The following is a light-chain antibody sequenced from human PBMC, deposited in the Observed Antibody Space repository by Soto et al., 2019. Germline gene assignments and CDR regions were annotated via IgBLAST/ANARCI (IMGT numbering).Light chain of an antibody. J-gene: IGLJ1*01. CDR3: AAWDDSLNAL. CDR1: FSNIGDHA. CDR2: LND. V-gene: IGLV1-44*01. Sequence: QSVLTQPPSLSATPGQRVNISCSGSFSNIGDHAVNWYQQLPGAAPKLLIYLNDQRPSGVPDRFSGSKSGTSAFLAISGLQSEDEADYYCAAWDDSLNALFGTGTKLTVL.